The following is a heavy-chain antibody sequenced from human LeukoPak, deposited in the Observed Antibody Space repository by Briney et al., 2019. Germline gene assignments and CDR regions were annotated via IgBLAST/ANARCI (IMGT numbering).Heavy chain of an antibody. CDR2: ISYDGSNK. D-gene: IGHD3-9*01. V-gene: IGHV3-30*03. Sequence: GGSLRLSCAGSGFPFSSHGMNWVRQAPGKGLEWVAVISYDGSNKFYADSVRGRFTISRDNSKNTLFLQMNSLRPEDTAVYYCARGPDYDILADYFDYWGQGTLVTVSS. J-gene: IGHJ4*02. CDR3: ARGPDYDILADYFDY. CDR1: GFPFSSHG.